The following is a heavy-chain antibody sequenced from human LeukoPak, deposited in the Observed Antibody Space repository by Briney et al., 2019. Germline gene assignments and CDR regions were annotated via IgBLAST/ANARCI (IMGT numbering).Heavy chain of an antibody. D-gene: IGHD2-2*01. CDR3: ARLYLRDHCSSTSCYGLYFDY. CDR2: NYHSGST. Sequence: SETLSLTCAVSGYIITSGYYWGWIRPPPGKGLEWIGSNYHSGSTYYNPSLKTRVTISVDTSKNQFSLKLSSVTAADTAVYYCARLYLRDHCSSTSCYGLYFDYWGQGTLVTVSS. J-gene: IGHJ4*02. CDR1: GYIITSGYY. V-gene: IGHV4-38-2*01.